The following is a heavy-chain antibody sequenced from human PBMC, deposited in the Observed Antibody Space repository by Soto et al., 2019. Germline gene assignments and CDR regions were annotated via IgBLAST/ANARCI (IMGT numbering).Heavy chain of an antibody. V-gene: IGHV1-8*01. CDR2: MNPNSGNT. J-gene: IGHJ4*02. CDR1: GYTFTSYD. D-gene: IGHD3-10*01. CDR3: TKDSRVTMVRGVIIPPGY. Sequence: ASVKVSCKASGYTFTSYDINWVRQATGQGLEWMGWMNPNSGNTGYAQKFQGRVTMTRNTSISTAYMELSSLRSEDTAVYYCTKDSRVTMVRGVIIPPGYWGQGTLVTVSS.